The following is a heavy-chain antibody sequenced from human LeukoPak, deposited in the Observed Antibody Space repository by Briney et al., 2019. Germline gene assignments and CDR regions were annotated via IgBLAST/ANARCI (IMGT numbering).Heavy chain of an antibody. CDR1: GFTVSSNY. CDR2: IYSGGST. V-gene: IGHV3-66*02. Sequence: GGSLRLSCAASGFTVSSNYMGWVRQAPGKGLEWVSVIYSGGSTYYADSVKARFPLYRDTSKNTLYLQTNSLRPEDTAAYYCARGDYSGSGSYYSAYYYGMDVWGQGTTVTVSS. J-gene: IGHJ6*02. CDR3: ARGDYSGSGSYYSAYYYGMDV. D-gene: IGHD3-10*01.